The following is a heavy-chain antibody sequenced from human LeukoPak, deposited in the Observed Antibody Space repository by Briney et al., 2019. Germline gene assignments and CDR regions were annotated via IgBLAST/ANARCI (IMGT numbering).Heavy chain of an antibody. D-gene: IGHD5-18*01. CDR2: IYHSGST. V-gene: IGHV4-38-2*01. J-gene: IGHJ4*02. CDR1: GYSISSGYY. CDR3: ARPDTAMVTDY. Sequence: SETLSLTCAVSGYSISSGYYWGWIRQPPGKGLEWIGSIYHSGSTYYNPSLKSRVTISVDTSKNQFSLKLSSVTAADTAVYYCARPDTAMVTDYWGQGTLVTVSS.